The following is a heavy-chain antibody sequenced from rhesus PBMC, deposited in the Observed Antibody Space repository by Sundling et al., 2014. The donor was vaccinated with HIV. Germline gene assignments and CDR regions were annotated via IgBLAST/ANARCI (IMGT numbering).Heavy chain of an antibody. V-gene: IGHV4-80*01. Sequence: QLQLQESGPGLVKPSETLSLTCTVSGASISIYWWNWIRQPPGKGLEWIGSLYSSNGNTYYNDSLKSRVTISRDTSKNQFSLKLNSVTAADTAVYFCAIIYDSGYYTELDFDYWAQGVLVTVSS. D-gene: IGHD3-28*01. CDR2: LYSSNGNT. CDR1: GASISIYW. J-gene: IGHJ4*01. CDR3: AIIYDSGYYTELDFDY.